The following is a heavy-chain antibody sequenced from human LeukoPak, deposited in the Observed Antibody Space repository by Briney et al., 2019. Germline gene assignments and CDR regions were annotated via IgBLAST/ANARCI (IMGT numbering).Heavy chain of an antibody. D-gene: IGHD1-26*01. Sequence: ASVTVSCKASGYTFTSYYMHWVRQAPGQGLEWMGWINPNSGGTNYAQKFQGRVTMTRDTSISTAYMELSRLRSDDTAVYYCARSFRVGSRPTDYWGQGTLVTVSS. CDR2: INPNSGGT. CDR3: ARSFRVGSRPTDY. V-gene: IGHV1-2*02. J-gene: IGHJ4*02. CDR1: GYTFTSYY.